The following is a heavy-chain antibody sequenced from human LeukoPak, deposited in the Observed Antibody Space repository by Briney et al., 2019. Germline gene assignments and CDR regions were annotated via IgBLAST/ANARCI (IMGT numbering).Heavy chain of an antibody. J-gene: IGHJ5*02. D-gene: IGHD5-12*01. CDR1: GYTFTGYY. CDR2: IIPIFGSA. Sequence: WASVTVSCKASGYTFTGYYMHWVRQAPGQGLEWMGGIIPIFGSANYAQNFQGRVTITADESTTTAYMELSSLRSEDTAVYYCARVGDDIVAGGSWFDPWGQGTLVTVSS. V-gene: IGHV1-69*13. CDR3: ARVGDDIVAGGSWFDP.